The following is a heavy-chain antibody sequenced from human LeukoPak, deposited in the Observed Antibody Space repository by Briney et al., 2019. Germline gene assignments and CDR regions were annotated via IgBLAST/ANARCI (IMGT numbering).Heavy chain of an antibody. V-gene: IGHV1-2*06. J-gene: IGHJ3*02. D-gene: IGHD3-3*01. CDR1: GYSFIGHF. CDR3: AGGLPEPKIFGVSVRVVGADAFDI. Sequence: ASVKGSCKASGYSFIGHFIHWVRQAPGQGLEWLGRINPTTGDTHFAEKFQGRVSLTTDTSINAAYLELSSLKSDDTAVYYCAGGLPEPKIFGVSVRVVGADAFDIWGLGSTVTVSS. CDR2: INPTTGDT.